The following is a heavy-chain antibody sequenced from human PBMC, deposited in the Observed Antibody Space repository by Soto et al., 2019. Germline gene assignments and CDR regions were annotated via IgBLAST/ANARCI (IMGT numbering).Heavy chain of an antibody. CDR3: ARALFHSDRDAYYFEFDY. V-gene: IGHV2-26*01. J-gene: IGHJ4*02. CDR1: GFSLTDTRMG. Sequence: ESGPTLVNPTETLTLTCSVSGFSLTDTRMGVSWIRQAPGKALEWLAHIISNDDKSYSTSLKSRLTISKDTSKSQVVLRMTNMYPVVTGPYSCARALFHSDRDAYYFEFDYWGPGTLVTASS. CDR2: IISNDDK. D-gene: IGHD3-9*01.